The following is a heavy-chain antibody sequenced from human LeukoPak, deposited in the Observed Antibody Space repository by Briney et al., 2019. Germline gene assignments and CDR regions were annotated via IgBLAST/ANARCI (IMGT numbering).Heavy chain of an antibody. CDR1: GFTFSTYA. CDR3: VNKAVPPTYDY. Sequence: GGSLRLSCAASGFTFSTYAMSWVRQAPGKGLEWVSGLTGGGGGTSYADSVKGRFTISRDNSKNTLYLQMSSLRAEDTAVYYCVNKAVPPTYDYWGQGTLVTVSS. J-gene: IGHJ4*02. V-gene: IGHV3-23*01. CDR2: LTGGGGGT.